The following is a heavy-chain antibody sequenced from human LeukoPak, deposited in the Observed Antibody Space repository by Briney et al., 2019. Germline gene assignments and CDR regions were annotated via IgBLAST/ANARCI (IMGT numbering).Heavy chain of an antibody. CDR3: ARVIGIAVAETYGMDV. V-gene: IGHV3-23*01. CDR1: GFTFSSYA. J-gene: IGHJ6*02. D-gene: IGHD6-19*01. Sequence: GGSQRLSCAASGFTFSSYAMSWVRQAPGKGLEWVSAISGSGGSTYYADSVKGRFTISRDNSKNTLYLQMNSLRAEDTAVYYCARVIGIAVAETYGMDVWGQGTTVTVSS. CDR2: ISGSGGST.